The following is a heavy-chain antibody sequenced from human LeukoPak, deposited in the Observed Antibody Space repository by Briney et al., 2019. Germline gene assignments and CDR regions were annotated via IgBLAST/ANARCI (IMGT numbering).Heavy chain of an antibody. D-gene: IGHD6-6*01. V-gene: IGHV4-59*01. CDR3: ARFGTSSSRFFDQ. CDR1: GGSISAYY. Sequence: SETLSLTCTVSGGSISAYYWSWIRQPPGKGLEWIGYIHYSGTTNYYPSLKSRVTIALDTSKNQFSLKLNSVTAADTAVYYCARFGTSSSRFFDQWGQGTLITVSS. CDR2: IHYSGTT. J-gene: IGHJ4*02.